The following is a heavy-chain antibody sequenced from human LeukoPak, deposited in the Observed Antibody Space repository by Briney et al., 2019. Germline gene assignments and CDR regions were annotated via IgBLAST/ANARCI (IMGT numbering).Heavy chain of an antibody. Sequence: PGGSLRLSCAASGFTFSSYSMNWVRQAPGKGLEWVSSISSSSYIYYADSVKGRFTISRDNAKNSLYLQMNSLRAEDTAVYYCARDRARTGAHYWGQGTLVAVSS. V-gene: IGHV3-21*01. D-gene: IGHD3/OR15-3a*01. CDR2: ISSSSYI. CDR1: GFTFSSYS. CDR3: ARDRARTGAHY. J-gene: IGHJ4*02.